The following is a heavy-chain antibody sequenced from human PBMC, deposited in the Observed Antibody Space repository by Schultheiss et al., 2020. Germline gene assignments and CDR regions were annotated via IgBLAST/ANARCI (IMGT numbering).Heavy chain of an antibody. CDR1: GFTFSSYG. V-gene: IGHV3-30*18. J-gene: IGHJ4*02. D-gene: IGHD3-9*01. CDR3: AKDLVRSQLRYFDWLFPTDY. Sequence: GSLRLSCAASGFTFSSYGMHWVRQAPGKGLEWVAVISYDGSNKYYADSVKGRFTISRDNSKNTLYLQMNSLRAEDTAVYYCAKDLVRSQLRYFDWLFPTDYWGQGTLVTVSS. CDR2: ISYDGSNK.